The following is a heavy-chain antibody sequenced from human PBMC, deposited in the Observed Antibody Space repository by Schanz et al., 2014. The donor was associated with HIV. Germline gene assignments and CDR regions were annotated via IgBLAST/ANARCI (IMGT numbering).Heavy chain of an antibody. Sequence: EVQLVESGGGLVQPGGSLTLSCEASGFPFSSYSMNWVRQAPGKGLEWVSAISGGGAGTYYADSVKGRFTISRDNSKNTLYMQMTTLRTEDTAVYYCAKPEYDSRGNSQSHFDYWGQGTLVTVSS. CDR3: AKPEYDSRGNSQSHFDY. V-gene: IGHV3-23*04. D-gene: IGHD3-22*01. J-gene: IGHJ4*02. CDR2: ISGGGAGT. CDR1: GFPFSSYS.